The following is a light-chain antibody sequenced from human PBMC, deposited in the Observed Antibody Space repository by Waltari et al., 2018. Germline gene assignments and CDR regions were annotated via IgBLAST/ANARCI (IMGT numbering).Light chain of an antibody. CDR2: KAS. Sequence: DTQVTQSPSTLSASVGDSVPITCRASQTILTWMAWYQQKPGKAPKRLIYKASRLESGVPSRFSGTASGTEFTLTISSLQPDDSATYYCQQYHDYSTFGQGTKLEIK. CDR3: QQYHDYST. CDR1: QTILTW. J-gene: IGKJ2*01. V-gene: IGKV1-5*03.